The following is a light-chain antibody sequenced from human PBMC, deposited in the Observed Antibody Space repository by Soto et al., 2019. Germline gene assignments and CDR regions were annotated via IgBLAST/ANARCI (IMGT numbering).Light chain of an antibody. Sequence: EIVLTQSPATLSLSPGNRATLSCRASQSVSGYLAWYQQKPGQAPRLLIYDASNRATGIPARFSGSGSGTDFTLTITSLXPEXFXVYYCQQRSNWPSTFGGGTKVEI. J-gene: IGKJ4*01. CDR3: QQRSNWPST. CDR1: QSVSGY. V-gene: IGKV3-11*01. CDR2: DAS.